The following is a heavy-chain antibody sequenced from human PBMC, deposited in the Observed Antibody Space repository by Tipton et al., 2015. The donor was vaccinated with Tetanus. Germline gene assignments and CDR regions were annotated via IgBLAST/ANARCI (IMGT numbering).Heavy chain of an antibody. J-gene: IGHJ3*01. CDR2: VYYTGST. Sequence: TLSLTCTVSGDSVSGYYWSWIRQPPGKGLEWIGYVYYTGSTNHNPSLKSRVTISMDRSKNQISLQLTSVTAADTAVYFCARWIGVIPVTGNDAFDVWGPGAMVTVSS. D-gene: IGHD3-16*01. CDR1: GDSVSGYY. CDR3: ARWIGVIPVTGNDAFDV. V-gene: IGHV4-59*02.